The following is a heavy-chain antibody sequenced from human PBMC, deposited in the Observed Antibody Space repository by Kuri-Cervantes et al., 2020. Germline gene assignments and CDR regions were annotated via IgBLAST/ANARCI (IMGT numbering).Heavy chain of an antibody. J-gene: IGHJ4*02. CDR3: ARRPQNWPIDY. D-gene: IGHD2/OR15-2a*01. V-gene: IGHV4-59*08. CDR1: GGSISSYY. CDR2: IYYSGST. Sequence: SETLSLTCTVSGGSISSYYWSWIRQPPGKGLEWIGYIYYSGSTNYNPSLKSRVTISADTSKNQFSLKLSFVTATDTAVYFCARRPQNWPIDYWGQGTLVTVSS.